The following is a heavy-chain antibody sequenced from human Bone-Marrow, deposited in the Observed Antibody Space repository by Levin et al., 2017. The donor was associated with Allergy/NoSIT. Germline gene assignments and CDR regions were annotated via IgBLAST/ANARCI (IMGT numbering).Heavy chain of an antibody. CDR3: ARAQVESAPGPGKFDP. J-gene: IGHJ5*02. D-gene: IGHD3-3*01. CDR2: IKPGTGNK. Sequence: ASVKVSCKSSGYNFNTYDINWVRQVPGQGLEWVGRIKPGTGNKKIAPRFQATVTLTADASVTTAYMELNDLTFEDSAIYYCARAQVESAPGPGKFDPWGQGSLVRVSS. CDR1: GYNFNTYD. V-gene: IGHV1-8*01.